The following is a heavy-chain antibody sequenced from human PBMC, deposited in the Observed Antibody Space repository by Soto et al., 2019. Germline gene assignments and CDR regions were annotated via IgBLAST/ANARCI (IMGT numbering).Heavy chain of an antibody. CDR3: ARSSGVVAATPRFDP. D-gene: IGHD2-15*01. J-gene: IGHJ5*02. V-gene: IGHV1-69*12. CDR1: GGTFSSHA. CDR2: IIPIFGTA. Sequence: QVQLVQSGAEVKKPGSSVKVSCKASGGTFSSHAISWVRQAPGQGLEWMGGIIPIFGTANYAQKFQGRVTITADESTSTASLELSSLSSEDTAVYDCARSSGVVAATPRFDPWGQGTLVTVSS.